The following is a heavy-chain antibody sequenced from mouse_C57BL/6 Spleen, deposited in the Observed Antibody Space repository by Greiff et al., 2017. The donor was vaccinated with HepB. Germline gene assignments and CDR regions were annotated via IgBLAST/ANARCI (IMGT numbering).Heavy chain of an antibody. CDR1: GYTFTSYW. V-gene: IGHV1-59*01. Sequence: VQLQQSGAELVRPGTSVKLSCKASGYTFTSYWMHWVKQRPGQGLEWIGVIDPSDSYTNYNQKFKGKATLTVDTSSSTAYMQLSSLTSEDSAVYYVARPPQFITTVVATPGFAYWGQGTLVTVSA. CDR3: ARPPQFITTVVATPGFAY. D-gene: IGHD1-1*01. CDR2: IDPSDSYT. J-gene: IGHJ3*01.